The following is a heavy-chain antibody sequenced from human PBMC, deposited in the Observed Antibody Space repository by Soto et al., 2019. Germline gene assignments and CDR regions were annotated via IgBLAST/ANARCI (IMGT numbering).Heavy chain of an antibody. D-gene: IGHD1-26*01. CDR2: ISSGGTLI. CDR3: ARDQRATGVTLLDY. CDR1: GFSLSSYE. J-gene: IGHJ4*02. V-gene: IGHV3-48*03. Sequence: EVQLVESGGGLVQPGGSLRLSCAASGFSLSSYEMNWVRQAPGKGLEWVSYISSGGTLIYYADSVKGRFTISRDNAKNSLYLQMNSLRAEDTALYYCARDQRATGVTLLDYWGQGTLVAVSS.